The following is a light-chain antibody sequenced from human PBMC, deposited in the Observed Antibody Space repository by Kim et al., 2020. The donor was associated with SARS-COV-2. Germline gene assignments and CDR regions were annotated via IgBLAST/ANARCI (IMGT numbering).Light chain of an antibody. V-gene: IGKV1D-16*01. Sequence: IQLTQSPSSLSASVGDRITITCRATQDIDSWLAWYQQKPGKAPTFLIYAASTLQSGVPSRFSGSGSGTDFTLTISSLQPEDFATYYCQQYDSYPLTFGQGTKVDIK. CDR2: AAS. J-gene: IGKJ1*01. CDR1: QDIDSW. CDR3: QQYDSYPLT.